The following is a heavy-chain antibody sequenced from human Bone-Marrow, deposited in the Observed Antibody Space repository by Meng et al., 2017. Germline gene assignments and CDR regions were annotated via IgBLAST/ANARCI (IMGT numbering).Heavy chain of an antibody. V-gene: IGHV6-1*01. CDR3: VRSNVNNWFDP. CDR2: TYYRSKWYN. Sequence: QVQLQQSGPGLLKPSQTLPLPCAISGDSVSSNSAAWSWIRQSPSRGLEWLGRTYYRSKWYNDYAVSVKSRITVNPDPSKNQFSLQLDSVTPEDTAVYYCVRSNVNNWFDPWGQGTLVTVSS. CDR1: GDSVSSNSAA. D-gene: IGHD4-11*01. J-gene: IGHJ5*02.